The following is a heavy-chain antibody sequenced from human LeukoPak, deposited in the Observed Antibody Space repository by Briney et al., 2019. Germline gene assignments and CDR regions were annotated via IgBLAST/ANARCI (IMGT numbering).Heavy chain of an antibody. Sequence: GESLKISCKGSGYSFTSYWVGWVRQMPGKGLEWMGVIYPGDSDTTYNPSFQGQVTISADKSINTAYLQWSTLKTSDTAVYYCARGMTFSPYYFDYWGQGTLVTVSS. CDR1: GYSFTSYW. J-gene: IGHJ4*02. CDR3: ARGMTFSPYYFDY. V-gene: IGHV5-51*01. CDR2: IYPGDSDT.